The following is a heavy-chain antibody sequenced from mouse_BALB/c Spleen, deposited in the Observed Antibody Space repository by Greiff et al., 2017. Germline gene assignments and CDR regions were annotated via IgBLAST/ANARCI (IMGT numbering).Heavy chain of an antibody. J-gene: IGHJ2*01. CDR1: GFTFSSYA. CDR2: ISSGGSYT. V-gene: IGHV5-9-4*01. D-gene: IGHD1-2*01. Sequence: EVQLVESGGGLVKPGGSLKLSCAASGFTFSSYAMSWVRQSPEKRLEWVAEISSGGSYTYYPDTVTGRFTISRDNAKNTLYLEMSSLRSEDTAMYYCARRGTTALDYWGQGTTLTVSS. CDR3: ARRGTTALDY.